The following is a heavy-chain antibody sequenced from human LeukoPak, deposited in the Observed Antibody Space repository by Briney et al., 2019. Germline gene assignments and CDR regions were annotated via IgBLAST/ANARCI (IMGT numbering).Heavy chain of an antibody. Sequence: SETLSLTCTVSGGSISSGDYYWSWLRQPPGKGLEWIGYIYYSGSTYYNPSLKSRVTISVDTSKNQFSLKLSSVTAADTAVYYCARVSGYVWDYYGMDVWGQGTTVTVSS. J-gene: IGHJ6*02. CDR2: IYYSGST. CDR1: GGSISSGDYY. V-gene: IGHV4-30-4*01. CDR3: ARVSGYVWDYYGMDV. D-gene: IGHD5-12*01.